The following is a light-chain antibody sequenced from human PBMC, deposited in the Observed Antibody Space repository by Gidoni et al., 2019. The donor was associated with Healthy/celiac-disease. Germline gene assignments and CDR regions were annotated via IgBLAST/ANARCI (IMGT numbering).Light chain of an antibody. CDR3: QQYNSYSGT. CDR1: QSISSW. CDR2: DAS. J-gene: IGKJ1*01. V-gene: IGKV1-5*01. Sequence: DIQMTQSPSTLSASVGDRVTITCRASQSISSWLAWYQQKPGKAPKLLIYDASSWESGVPSRFSGSGSGTEFTLTISSLQPDDFATYYCQQYNSYSGTFXXXTKVEIK.